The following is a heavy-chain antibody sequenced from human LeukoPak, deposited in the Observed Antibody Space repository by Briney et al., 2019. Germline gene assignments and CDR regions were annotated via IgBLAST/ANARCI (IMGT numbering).Heavy chain of an antibody. CDR2: ISGSGGST. J-gene: IGHJ4*02. Sequence: PGGSLRLSRAASGFTFSSYAMSWVRQAPGKGLEWVSAISGSGGSTYYADSVKGRVTISRDNSKNTLYLQMNSLRAEDTAVYYCAKDSGRYSRGYFDYWGQGTLVTVSS. CDR1: GFTFSSYA. CDR3: AKDSGRYSRGYFDY. D-gene: IGHD1-26*01. V-gene: IGHV3-23*01.